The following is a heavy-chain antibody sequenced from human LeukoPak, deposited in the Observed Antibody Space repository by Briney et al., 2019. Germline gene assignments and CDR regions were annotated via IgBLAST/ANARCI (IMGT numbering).Heavy chain of an antibody. CDR3: ARGLYSYALGYFDY. V-gene: IGHV4-61*02. J-gene: IGHJ4*02. Sequence: KPSETLSLTCTVSGGSISSGSYYWSWIRQPAGKGLEWIGRIYTSGSTNYNPSLKSRVTISVDTSKNQFSLKLSSVTAADTAVYYCARGLYSYALGYFDYWGQGTLVTVSS. CDR2: IYTSGST. D-gene: IGHD5-18*01. CDR1: GGSISSGSYY.